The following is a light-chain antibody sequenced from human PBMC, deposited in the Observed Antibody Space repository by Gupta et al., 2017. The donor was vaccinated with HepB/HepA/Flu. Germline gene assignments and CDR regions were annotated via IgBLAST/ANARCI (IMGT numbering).Light chain of an antibody. V-gene: IGLV2-11*01. Sequence: QSALTQPRSVSGSPGQSVTISCTGTSSDVGAYRYVSWYQQHPDKAPKVIIYNVNERPSGVPDRFSGSKSGNTASLTISGLQAEEEGDYYCCSYAGYYSLVFGGGTKLTVL. CDR2: NVN. CDR1: SSDVGAYRY. J-gene: IGLJ2*01. CDR3: CSYAGYYSLV.